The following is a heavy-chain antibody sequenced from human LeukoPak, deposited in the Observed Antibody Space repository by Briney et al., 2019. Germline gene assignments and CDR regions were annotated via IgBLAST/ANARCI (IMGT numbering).Heavy chain of an antibody. D-gene: IGHD6-13*01. CDR3: AKEGRSTTPRY. Sequence: GGSLRLSCAASGFTFSSSDMDWVRQAPGKGLEWVASISSSSSLIYYTDSVKGRFTISRDNAKNSLYLQMNSLRAEDTAVYFCAKEGRSTTPRYWGQGTLVTVSS. CDR1: GFTFSSSD. J-gene: IGHJ4*02. V-gene: IGHV3-21*01. CDR2: ISSSSSLI.